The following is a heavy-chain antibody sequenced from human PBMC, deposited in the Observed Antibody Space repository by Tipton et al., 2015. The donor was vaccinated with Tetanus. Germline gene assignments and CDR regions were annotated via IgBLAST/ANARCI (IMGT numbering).Heavy chain of an antibody. CDR2: IIPGFSTA. Sequence: QLVQSGPEVKKPGSSVKVSCKASGATFSKYALNWVRQAPGQGLEWMGGIIPGFSTANYAQKFQDRLTITADESTSTVNMELSSLRSDDTAVYYCARKWDIVAVSAANYYGLDVWGQGTTVTVSS. CDR1: GATFSKYA. D-gene: IGHD2-2*01. V-gene: IGHV1-69*01. CDR3: ARKWDIVAVSAANYYGLDV. J-gene: IGHJ6*02.